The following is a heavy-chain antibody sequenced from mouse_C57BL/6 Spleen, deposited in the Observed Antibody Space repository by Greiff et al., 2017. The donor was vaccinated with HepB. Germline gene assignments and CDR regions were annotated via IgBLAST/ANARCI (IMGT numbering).Heavy chain of an antibody. CDR1: GYTFTSYW. CDR2: IYPGSGST. CDR3: AREEITTVVATDYAMDY. D-gene: IGHD1-1*01. Sequence: VQLQQSGAELVKPGASVKMSCKASGYTFTSYWITWVKQRPGQGLEWIGDIYPGSGSTNYNEKFKSKATLTVDTSSSTAYMQLSSLTSEDSAVYYCAREEITTVVATDYAMDYWGQGTSVTVSS. J-gene: IGHJ4*01. V-gene: IGHV1-55*01.